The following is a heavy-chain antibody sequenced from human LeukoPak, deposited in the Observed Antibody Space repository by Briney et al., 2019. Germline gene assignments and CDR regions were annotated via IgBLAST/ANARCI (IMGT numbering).Heavy chain of an antibody. CDR1: GFTFSSYE. CDR3: AKEETTLGDN. J-gene: IGHJ4*02. Sequence: PGGALRLSCAASGFTFSSYEMNWVRQAPGKGLEGVSYISSSGSTIYYADSVKGRFTISRDNAKNSLYLQMNSLRAEDTAVYYCAKEETTLGDNWGQGTLVTVSS. V-gene: IGHV3-48*03. D-gene: IGHD1-7*01. CDR2: ISSSGSTI.